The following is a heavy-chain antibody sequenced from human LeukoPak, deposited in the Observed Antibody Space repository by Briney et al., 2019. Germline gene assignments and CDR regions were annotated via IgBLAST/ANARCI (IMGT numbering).Heavy chain of an antibody. CDR1: GGSISSSSYY. Sequence: SETLSLTCTVSGGSISSSSYYWGWSRQPPGKGLEWIGSIYYSGSTYYNPSLKSRVTISVDTSKNQFSLKLSSVTAADTAVYYCGSIQLWLYHFDYWGQGTLVTVSS. J-gene: IGHJ4*02. D-gene: IGHD5-18*01. CDR2: IYYSGST. V-gene: IGHV4-39*07. CDR3: GSIQLWLYHFDY.